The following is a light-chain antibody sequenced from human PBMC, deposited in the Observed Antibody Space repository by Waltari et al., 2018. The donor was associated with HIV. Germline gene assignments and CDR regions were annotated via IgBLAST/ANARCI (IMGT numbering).Light chain of an antibody. CDR1: SSAVGGYNY. CDR3: SSYTSSSTHNYV. Sequence: QSALTQPASVSGSPGQSITISCTGTSSAVGGYNYVSWYQQPPGKAPKLMIYEVSNRPSGVSNRFSGSKSGNTASLTISGLQAEDEADYYCSSYTSSSTHNYVFGTGTKVTVL. V-gene: IGLV2-14*01. CDR2: EVS. J-gene: IGLJ1*01.